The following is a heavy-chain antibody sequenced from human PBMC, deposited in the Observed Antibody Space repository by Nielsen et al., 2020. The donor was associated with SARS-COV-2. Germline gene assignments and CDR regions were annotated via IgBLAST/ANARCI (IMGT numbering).Heavy chain of an antibody. CDR3: SSTMVRGVIGTLYC. J-gene: IGHJ4*02. CDR2: TNAGNGNT. CDR1: GYTFTSYA. D-gene: IGHD3-10*01. V-gene: IGHV1-3*01. Sequence: ASVKVSCKASGYTFTSYAMHWVRQAPGQRLEWMGWTNAGNGNTKYSQKFQGRVTITRDTSASTAYMALSSLRSEDTAVYYCSSTMVRGVIGTLYCWGQGTLVTVSS.